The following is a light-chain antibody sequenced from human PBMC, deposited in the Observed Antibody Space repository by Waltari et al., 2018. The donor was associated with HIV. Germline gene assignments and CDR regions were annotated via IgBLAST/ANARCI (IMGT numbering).Light chain of an antibody. CDR1: SGSIASGY. CDR3: HSYDTTNQV. V-gene: IGLV6-57*01. Sequence: NFMLTQPHSVSESPGKTVVISCTRSSGSIASGYVQWYQQRPGSSPTTVIYEDYRRPSGPFGRCSGSIDSSSNSASRTIAGLETEDEADYYCHSYDTTNQVFGGGTKLTVL. CDR2: EDY. J-gene: IGLJ2*01.